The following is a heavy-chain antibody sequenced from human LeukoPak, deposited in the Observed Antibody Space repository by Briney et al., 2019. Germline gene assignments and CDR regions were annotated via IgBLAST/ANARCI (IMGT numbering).Heavy chain of an antibody. Sequence: AETLSLTCTVSGYSISSGYYWGWIRQPPGKGLEWIGSIYHSGSTYYNPSLKSRVTISVDTSKNQFSLKLSSVTAADTAVYYCARGRGPTNYDFWSGYFGLFDYWGQGTLVTVSS. CDR1: GYSISSGYY. CDR2: IYHSGST. V-gene: IGHV4-38-2*02. J-gene: IGHJ4*02. D-gene: IGHD3-3*01. CDR3: ARGRGPTNYDFWSGYFGLFDY.